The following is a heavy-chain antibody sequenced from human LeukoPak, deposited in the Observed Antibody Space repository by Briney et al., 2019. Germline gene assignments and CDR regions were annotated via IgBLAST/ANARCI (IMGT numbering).Heavy chain of an antibody. CDR2: INHSGST. D-gene: IGHD2/OR15-2a*01. V-gene: IGHV4-34*01. Sequence: SETLSLTCAVYGGSFSGYYWSWIRQPPGKGLEWIGEINHSGSTNYNPSLKSRVTISVDTSKNQFSLKLSSVTAADTAVYYCARDVAESMAIDYWGQGTLVTVSS. CDR3: ARDVAESMAIDY. CDR1: GGSFSGYY. J-gene: IGHJ4*02.